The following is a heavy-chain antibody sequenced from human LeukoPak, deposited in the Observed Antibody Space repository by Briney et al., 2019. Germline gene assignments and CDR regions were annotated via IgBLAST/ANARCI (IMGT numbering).Heavy chain of an antibody. Sequence: GGSLRLSCADSGFTFSTYWMSWVRQVPGKGLEWVASIKPDGSEKYYVDSVKGRFTISRDNAKNSLCLQLNSLRAEDTALFYCARDRGGSGWYEFESCGQGTLVSVSS. J-gene: IGHJ4*02. V-gene: IGHV3-7*01. CDR1: GFTFSTYW. CDR3: ARDRGGSGWYEFES. CDR2: IKPDGSEK. D-gene: IGHD6-19*01.